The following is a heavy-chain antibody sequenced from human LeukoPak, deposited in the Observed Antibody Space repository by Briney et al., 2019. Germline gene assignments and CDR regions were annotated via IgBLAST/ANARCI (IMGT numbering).Heavy chain of an antibody. J-gene: IGHJ4*02. Sequence: GGSLRLSCVASGFTFYTYWMSWVRQAPGKGLEWVANIKEDGSERYYVDSVKGRFTISRDNAKNSLYLQMNSLRPEDTAVYYCAGDGHSSGSFDYWGQGTLVTVSS. CDR3: AGDGHSSGSFDY. V-gene: IGHV3-7*01. CDR2: IKEDGSER. D-gene: IGHD3-10*01. CDR1: GFTFYTYW.